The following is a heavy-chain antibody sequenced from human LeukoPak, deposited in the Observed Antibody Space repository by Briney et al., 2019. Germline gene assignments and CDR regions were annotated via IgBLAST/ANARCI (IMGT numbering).Heavy chain of an antibody. V-gene: IGHV1-8*01. CDR3: ARGALPWFGELFDV. Sequence: GASVKVSCKASGYTFTTHDINWVRQAPGEGLEWMGWIDPTNQNTYYAQKFQGRVTMTRNTSISTTYMELSSLRSEDTAVYYCARGALPWFGELFDVWGQGTLIAVSS. J-gene: IGHJ3*01. CDR2: IDPTNQNT. CDR1: GYTFTTHD. D-gene: IGHD3-10*01.